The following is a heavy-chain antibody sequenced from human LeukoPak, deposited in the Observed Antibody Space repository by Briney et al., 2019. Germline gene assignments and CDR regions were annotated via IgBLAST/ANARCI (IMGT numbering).Heavy chain of an antibody. V-gene: IGHV4-59*01. CDR2: IYYSGST. CDR3: ARGSYSGYGVDY. J-gene: IGHJ4*02. D-gene: IGHD5-12*01. Sequence: SETLSLTCTVSGGSISSYYWSWIRQPPGKGLEWIGYIYYSGSTNYNPSLKSRVTISVDTSKNQFSLKLSSVTAADTAVYYCARGSYSGYGVDYWGQGTLVTVSS. CDR1: GGSISSYY.